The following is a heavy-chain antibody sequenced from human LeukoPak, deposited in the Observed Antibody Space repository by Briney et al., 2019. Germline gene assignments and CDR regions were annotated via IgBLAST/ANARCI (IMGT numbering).Heavy chain of an antibody. D-gene: IGHD2-21*02. J-gene: IGHJ4*02. Sequence: SETLSLTCTVSGGSISGYHWSWIRQPPGKGLEWIAYIYYSGSTNYNPSLKSRLTVSVDTSKNQFSLKLSSVTAADTAVYNCARHSVRGGDLDYWGQGTLVTVSS. CDR3: ARHSVRGGDLDY. CDR2: IYYSGST. CDR1: GGSISGYH. V-gene: IGHV4-59*08.